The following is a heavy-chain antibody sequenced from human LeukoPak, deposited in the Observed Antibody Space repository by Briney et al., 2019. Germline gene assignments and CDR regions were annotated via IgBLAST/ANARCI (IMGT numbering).Heavy chain of an antibody. CDR3: ARFDQVSETAGGY. CDR2: INPNSGGT. V-gene: IGHV1-2*04. J-gene: IGHJ4*02. D-gene: IGHD5/OR15-5a*01. CDR1: GYTFTSYG. Sequence: ASVKVSCKASGYTFTSYGISWVRQAPGQGLEWMGWINPNSGGTNYAQKFQGWVTMTRDTSISAAYMDLSRLISDDTAVYYCARFDQVSETAGGYWGQGTLVTVSS.